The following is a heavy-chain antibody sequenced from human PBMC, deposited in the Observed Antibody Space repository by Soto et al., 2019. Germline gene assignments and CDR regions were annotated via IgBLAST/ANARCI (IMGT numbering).Heavy chain of an antibody. CDR2: ISPKSTFR. CDR1: GFPFNDYY. J-gene: IGHJ4*02. Sequence: GGSLRLSCATSGFPFNDYYMTWIRQAPGKGLEWLSHISPKSTFRNYADSVKGRLTITRDNTESSLFLQMNSLVVGDTAVCSFGRGGGGDLFEHWGQGVLVTVSS. D-gene: IGHD2-21*02. CDR3: GRGGGGDLFEH. V-gene: IGHV3-11*06.